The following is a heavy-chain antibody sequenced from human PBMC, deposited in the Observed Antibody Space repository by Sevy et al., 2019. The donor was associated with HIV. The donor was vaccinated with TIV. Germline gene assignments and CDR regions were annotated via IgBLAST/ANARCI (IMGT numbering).Heavy chain of an antibody. D-gene: IGHD2-8*01. CDR2: IWDNGSKK. V-gene: IGHV3-33*01. CDR3: ARGGYCTNNVCYGSIDY. CDR1: GFTFSSYG. J-gene: IGHJ4*02. Sequence: GGSLRLSCAASGFTFSSYGMHWVRQAPGKGLEWVAVIWDNGSKKYYADSVKGRFTISRDNSKNTLYLQMNSLRAEDTAVYYCARGGYCTNNVCYGSIDYWGRGTLVTVSS.